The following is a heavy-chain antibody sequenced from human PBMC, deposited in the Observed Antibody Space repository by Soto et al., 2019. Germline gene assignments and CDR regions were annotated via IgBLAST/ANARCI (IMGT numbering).Heavy chain of an antibody. CDR2: IYYSGST. V-gene: IGHV4-39*01. Sequence: SETLSLTCTVSGGSISSSSYYWGWIRQPPGKGLEWIGSIYYSGSTYYNPSLKSRVTISVDTSKNQFSLKLSSVTAADTAVYYCAGLVGAKDGDYWGQGTLVTVSS. J-gene: IGHJ4*02. CDR1: GGSISSSSYY. CDR3: AGLVGAKDGDY. D-gene: IGHD1-26*01.